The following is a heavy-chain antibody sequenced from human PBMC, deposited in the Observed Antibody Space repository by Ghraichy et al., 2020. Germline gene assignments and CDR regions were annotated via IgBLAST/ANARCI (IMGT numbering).Heavy chain of an antibody. CDR2: ISSSSSTI. Sequence: GGSLRLSCAASGFTFSSYSMNWVRQAPGKGLEWVSYISSSSSTIYYADSVKGRFTISRDNAKNSVYLQMNSLRDEDTAVYYCARKSLRNFDYWGQGTLVTVSS. CDR3: ARKSLRNFDY. J-gene: IGHJ4*02. CDR1: GFTFSSYS. V-gene: IGHV3-48*02.